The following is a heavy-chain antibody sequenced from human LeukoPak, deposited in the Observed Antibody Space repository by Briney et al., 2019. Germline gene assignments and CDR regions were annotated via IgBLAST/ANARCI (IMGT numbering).Heavy chain of an antibody. Sequence: GSLRLSCAASGFTVSSNYMSWVRQAPGKGLEWVSVIYSGGSTYYADSVKGRFTISRDNSKNTLYLQMNSLRAEDTAVYYCASTHLGYCSSSSCQNDYWGQGTLVTVSS. V-gene: IGHV3-53*01. CDR3: ASTHLGYCSSSSCQNDY. CDR2: IYSGGST. CDR1: GFTVSSNY. D-gene: IGHD2-2*01. J-gene: IGHJ4*02.